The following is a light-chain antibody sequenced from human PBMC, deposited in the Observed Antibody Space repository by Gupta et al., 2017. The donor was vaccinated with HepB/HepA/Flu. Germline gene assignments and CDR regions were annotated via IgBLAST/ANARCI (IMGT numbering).Light chain of an antibody. Sequence: SVLTPPSSASGTTGQRVTISCSGSSSYFGSNHVNWYQQLPGTAPKLLIYTNHQRPSGGPERFSGSKSATSASLASSGLQSEDEADYYCAAWDDSLNGVVFGGGTKLSVL. CDR1: SSYFGSNH. V-gene: IGLV1-44*01. J-gene: IGLJ2*01. CDR3: AAWDDSLNGVV. CDR2: TNH.